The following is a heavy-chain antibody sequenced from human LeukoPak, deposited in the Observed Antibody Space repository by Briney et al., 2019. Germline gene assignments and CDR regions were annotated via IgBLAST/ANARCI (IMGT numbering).Heavy chain of an antibody. CDR3: TAGSDGSYFFDY. D-gene: IGHD2-15*01. CDR1: GFTFSNAW. V-gene: IGHV3-15*01. Sequence: PGGSLRPSCAASGFTFSNAWMSWVRQAPGKGLEWVGRIKSKIDGGTTDYAAPVKGRFTMSRDDSKNTLYLHMNSLKTEDTAVYFCTAGSDGSYFFDYWGQGTLVTVSS. J-gene: IGHJ4*02. CDR2: IKSKIDGGTT.